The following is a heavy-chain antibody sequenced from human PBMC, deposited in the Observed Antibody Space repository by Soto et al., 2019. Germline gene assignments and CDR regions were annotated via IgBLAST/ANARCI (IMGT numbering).Heavy chain of an antibody. D-gene: IGHD2-15*01. CDR1: GYTFTSYG. J-gene: IGHJ4*02. CDR3: ARAPGYCSGGSYSRGLDY. V-gene: IGHV1-18*01. Sequence: GASVKVSCKASGYTFTSYGISWVRQAPGQGLEWMGWISAYNGNTNYAQKLQGRVTMTTDTSTSTAYMELRSLRSDDTAVYYCARAPGYCSGGSYSRGLDYWGQGTPVTVSS. CDR2: ISAYNGNT.